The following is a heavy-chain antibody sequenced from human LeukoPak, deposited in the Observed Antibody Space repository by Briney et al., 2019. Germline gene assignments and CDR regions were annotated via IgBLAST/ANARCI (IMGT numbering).Heavy chain of an antibody. J-gene: IGHJ4*02. CDR1: GFTFSDYY. CDR3: ARDGSYYSPYFDY. Sequence: GGSLRLSCAATGFTFSDYYMSWIRQAPGKGLEWVSYISSSGSTIYYADSVKGRFTISRDNAKNSLYLQMNSLRAEDTAVYYCARDGSYYSPYFDYWGQGTLVTVSS. CDR2: ISSSGSTI. D-gene: IGHD1-26*01. V-gene: IGHV3-11*01.